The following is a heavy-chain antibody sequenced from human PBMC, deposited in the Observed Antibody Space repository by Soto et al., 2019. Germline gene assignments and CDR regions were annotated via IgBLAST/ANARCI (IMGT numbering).Heavy chain of an antibody. Sequence: AAVKVSCKASGYTFTSYGISWVRQATGQGLEWMGWMSAYNGNTGYAQQLQGRVTMTRNTSISTAYMELSSLRSEDTAVYYCARGSRVLDPPWGQGTLVTVSS. CDR3: ARGSRVLDPP. V-gene: IGHV1-8*02. J-gene: IGHJ5*02. CDR1: GYTFTSYG. CDR2: MSAYNGNT.